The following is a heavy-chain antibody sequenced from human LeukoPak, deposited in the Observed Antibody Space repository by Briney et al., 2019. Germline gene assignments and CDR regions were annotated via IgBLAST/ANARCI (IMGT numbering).Heavy chain of an antibody. J-gene: IGHJ6*03. V-gene: IGHV4-39*01. CDR1: GGSISSSSYY. D-gene: IGHD3-3*01. CDR3: ARGLRSGYWGKTYYYYYYMDV. Sequence: SETLSLTCTVSGGSISSSSYYWGWIRQPPGKGLEWIGSIYYSGSTYYNPSLKSRVTISVDTSKNQFSLKLSSVTAADTAVYYCARGLRSGYWGKTYYYYYYMDVWGKGTTVTVSS. CDR2: IYYSGST.